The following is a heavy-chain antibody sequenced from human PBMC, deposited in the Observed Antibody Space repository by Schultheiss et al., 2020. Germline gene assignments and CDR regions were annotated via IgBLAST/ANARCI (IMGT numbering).Heavy chain of an antibody. Sequence: SETLSLTCTVSGASISSGGYYWSWIRQHPGKGLEWIGYIYYSGSTYYNPSLKSRVTISVDTSKNQFSLKLSSVTAADTAVYYCARAPQDIAAAGDYYYYGMDVWGQGTTVTVSS. J-gene: IGHJ6*02. CDR1: GASISSGGYY. V-gene: IGHV4-31*03. CDR2: IYYSGST. CDR3: ARAPQDIAAAGDYYYYGMDV. D-gene: IGHD6-13*01.